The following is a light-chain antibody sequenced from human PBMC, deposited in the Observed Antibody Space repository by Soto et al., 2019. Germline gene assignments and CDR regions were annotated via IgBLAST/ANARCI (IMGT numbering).Light chain of an antibody. Sequence: EMVMTQSPAILSVSPGESATLSCRASQSVSSNLAWYQQKPGQAPRLLIYGASTRATGIPARFSGSGSGTEFTLTISSLQSEDFAVYYCQQYNNWPGGTFGQGTKVDIK. CDR3: QQYNNWPGGT. V-gene: IGKV3-15*01. J-gene: IGKJ1*01. CDR1: QSVSSN. CDR2: GAS.